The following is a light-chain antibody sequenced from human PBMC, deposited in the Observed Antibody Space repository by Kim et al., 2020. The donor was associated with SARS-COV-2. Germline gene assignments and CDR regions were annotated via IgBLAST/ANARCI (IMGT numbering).Light chain of an antibody. Sequence: ALGKTVRITCQGDSLRSYYASWYQQQPGQAPVLVIYGKNNRPSGIPDRFSGSSSGNTASLTITGAQAEDEADDYCNSRDSSGNQWVFGGGTQLTVL. J-gene: IGLJ3*02. CDR3: NSRDSSGNQWV. V-gene: IGLV3-19*01. CDR1: SLRSYY. CDR2: GKN.